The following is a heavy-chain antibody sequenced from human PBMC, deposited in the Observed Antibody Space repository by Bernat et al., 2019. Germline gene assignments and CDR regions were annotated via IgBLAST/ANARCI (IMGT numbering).Heavy chain of an antibody. V-gene: IGHV3-74*01. J-gene: IGHJ6*02. Sequence: EVQLVESGGGLVQPGGSLRLSCAASGFTFSSYWMYWVRQAPGKGLVWVSRINSDGSSTSYADAVKGRFTNSRENAKNTLYLEMNSLRAEDTAVYYCARALVLGMDVWGQGTTVTVSS. CDR1: GFTFSSYW. CDR2: INSDGSST. CDR3: ARALVLGMDV. D-gene: IGHD6-13*01.